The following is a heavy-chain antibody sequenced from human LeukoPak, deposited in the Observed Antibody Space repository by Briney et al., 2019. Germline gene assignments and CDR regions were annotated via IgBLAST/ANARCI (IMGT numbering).Heavy chain of an antibody. CDR1: GFTFSSYA. D-gene: IGHD1-26*01. J-gene: IGHJ3*02. Sequence: GGSLRLSCVASGFTFSSYAMSWVRQAPGKGLEWVSAISGSGGSTYYADSVKGRFTISRDNSKNTLYLQMNSLRAGDTAVYYCARRGSYTEDAFDIWGQGTMVTVSS. CDR2: ISGSGGST. V-gene: IGHV3-23*01. CDR3: ARRGSYTEDAFDI.